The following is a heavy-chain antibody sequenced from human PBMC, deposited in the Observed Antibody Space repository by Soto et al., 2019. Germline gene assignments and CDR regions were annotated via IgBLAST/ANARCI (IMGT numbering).Heavy chain of an antibody. J-gene: IGHJ6*02. CDR2: ISAYNGNT. D-gene: IGHD6-13*01. CDR3: ARDSSSSWYYTRYYYYGMDV. Sequence: ASVKVSCKASGYTFTSYGISWVRQAPGQGLEWMGWISAYNGNTNYAQKLQGRATMTTDTSTSTAYMELRSLRSDATAVYYCARDSSSSWYYTRYYYYGMDVWGQGTTVTVSS. V-gene: IGHV1-18*01. CDR1: GYTFTSYG.